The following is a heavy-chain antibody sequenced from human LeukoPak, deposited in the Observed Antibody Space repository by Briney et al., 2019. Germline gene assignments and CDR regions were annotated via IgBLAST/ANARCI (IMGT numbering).Heavy chain of an antibody. J-gene: IGHJ4*02. V-gene: IGHV4-30-4*08. Sequence: PSETLSLTCAVYGGSFSGYYWSWIRQPPGKGLEWIGYIYYSGSTYYNPSLKSRVTISVDTSKNQFSLKLSSVTAADTAVYYCAGSTVIAKDYFDYWGQGTLVTVSS. D-gene: IGHD4-17*01. CDR1: GGSFSGYY. CDR2: IYYSGST. CDR3: AGSTVIAKDYFDY.